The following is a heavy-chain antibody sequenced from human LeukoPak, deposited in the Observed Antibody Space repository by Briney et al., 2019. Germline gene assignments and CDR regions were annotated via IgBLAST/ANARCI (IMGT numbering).Heavy chain of an antibody. CDR3: ARNLADGWYFDY. D-gene: IGHD6-13*01. Sequence: PGGSLRLSCAASGFTFSSYEMNGVRQAPGKGLERVSYISSSGSTVYYADSVKGRFTISRDNAKNSLYLQMNSLRAEDTAVYYCARNLADGWYFDYWGQGTLVTVSS. V-gene: IGHV3-48*03. CDR1: GFTFSSYE. J-gene: IGHJ4*02. CDR2: ISSSGSTV.